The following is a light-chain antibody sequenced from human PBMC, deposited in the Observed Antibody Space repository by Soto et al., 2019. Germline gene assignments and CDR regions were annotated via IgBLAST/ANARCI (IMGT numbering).Light chain of an antibody. CDR2: GAS. J-gene: IGKJ1*01. V-gene: IGKV3-20*01. CDR3: QQYGSSSWT. Sequence: EIVLTQSPGTLSLSPGERATLSCRASQSVRSSYLAWFQQKPGQAPRLLIYGASSRATGIPDRFSGSGSGTEFTLTISRLEPEDFAVYYCQQYGSSSWTFGQGTKVEIK. CDR1: QSVRSSY.